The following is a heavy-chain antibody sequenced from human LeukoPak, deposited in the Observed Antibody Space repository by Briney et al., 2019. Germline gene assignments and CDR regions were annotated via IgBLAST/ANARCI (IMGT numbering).Heavy chain of an antibody. Sequence: SETLSLTCTVSGGSISSYYWSWIRQPPGKGLEWMGYIYYSGSTNYNPSLKSRVTISVDASKNQFSLKLSSGTAADTAVYYWARDSSGWYHCFDPWGQGTLVTVSS. CDR2: IYYSGST. CDR1: GGSISSYY. J-gene: IGHJ5*02. CDR3: ARDSSGWYHCFDP. D-gene: IGHD6-19*01. V-gene: IGHV4-59*01.